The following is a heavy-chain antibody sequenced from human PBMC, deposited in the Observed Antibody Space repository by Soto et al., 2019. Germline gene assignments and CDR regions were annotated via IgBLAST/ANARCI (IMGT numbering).Heavy chain of an antibody. CDR2: INHIGES. CDR1: GGSLTDYW. CDR3: ARDFGAGAHFDH. Sequence: SETLSLTCAVYGGSLTDYWWPWIRQTPGKGLEWIGEINHIGESNHNPSLKSRVTISLDTSQNQFSLKLTSVTVADTAVYYCARDFGAGAHFDHWGQGSLVT. D-gene: IGHD3-10*01. V-gene: IGHV4-34*01. J-gene: IGHJ4*02.